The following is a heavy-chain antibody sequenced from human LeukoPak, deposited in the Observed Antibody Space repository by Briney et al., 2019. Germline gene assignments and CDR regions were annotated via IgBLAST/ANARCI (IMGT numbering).Heavy chain of an antibody. V-gene: IGHV3-23*01. J-gene: IGHJ4*02. CDR1: GFTFSSHA. CDR2: ISGSGGST. CDR3: AKVYLTASGSYYGYFDY. Sequence: GGSLRLSCAASGFTFSSHAMGWVRQAPGKGLEWVSAISGSGGSTYYADSVKGRFTISRDNSKNTLYLQMSSLRAEDTAVYYCAKVYLTASGSYYGYFDYWGQGTLVTVSS. D-gene: IGHD1-26*01.